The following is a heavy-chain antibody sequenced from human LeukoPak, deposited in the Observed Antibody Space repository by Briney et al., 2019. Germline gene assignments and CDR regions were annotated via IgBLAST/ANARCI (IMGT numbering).Heavy chain of an antibody. J-gene: IGHJ5*01. V-gene: IGHV3-7*03. D-gene: IGHD2-2*01. CDR2: IKEDGSEK. CDR3: ARIGHDLYQTFAS. CDR1: GFTFSSYW. Sequence: GGSLRLSCAASGFTFSSYWMSWVRQAPGKGLEWVGNIKEDGSEKYYVDSVKGRFTISRDNAKNSVFLQMNSLRAEDTALYYCARIGHDLYQTFASWGHGTLITVSS.